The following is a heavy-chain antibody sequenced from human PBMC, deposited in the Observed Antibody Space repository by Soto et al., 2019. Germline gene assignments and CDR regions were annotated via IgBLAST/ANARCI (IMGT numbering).Heavy chain of an antibody. V-gene: IGHV1-69*13. D-gene: IGHD3-3*01. J-gene: IGHJ6*02. CDR3: ARDHTPHDFWSGYSTSYYYGMDV. CDR1: GGTFSSYA. Sequence: SVKVSCKASGGTFSSYAISWVRQAPGQGLEWMGGIIPIFGTANYAQKFQGRVTITADESTSTAYMELSSLRSEDTAVYYCARDHTPHDFWSGYSTSYYYGMDVWGQGTTVTVS. CDR2: IIPIFGTA.